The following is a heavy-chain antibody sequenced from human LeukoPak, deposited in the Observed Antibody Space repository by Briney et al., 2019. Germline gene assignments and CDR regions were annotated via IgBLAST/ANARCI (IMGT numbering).Heavy chain of an antibody. D-gene: IGHD3-22*01. CDR1: GYTFTGYY. CDR2: INPNSGGT. CDR3: ARSKSYYDSSGYDY. Sequence: ASVKVSCKASGYTFTGYYMHWVRQAPEQGLEWMGRINPNSGGTNYAQKFQGRVTMTRDTSISTAYMELSRLRSDDTAVYYCARSKSYYDSSGYDYWGQGTLVTVSS. V-gene: IGHV1-2*06. J-gene: IGHJ4*02.